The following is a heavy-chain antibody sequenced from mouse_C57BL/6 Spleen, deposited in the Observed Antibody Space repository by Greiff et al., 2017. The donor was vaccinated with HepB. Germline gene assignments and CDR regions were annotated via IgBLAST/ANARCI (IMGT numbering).Heavy chain of an antibody. CDR3: ARPTMVKRYFDV. CDR2: ISSGGSYT. D-gene: IGHD2-2*01. J-gene: IGHJ1*03. CDR1: GFTFSSYG. V-gene: IGHV5-6*01. Sequence: EVKLVESGGDLVKPGGSLKLSCAASGFTFSSYGMSWVRQTPDKRLEWVATISSGGSYTYYPDSVKGRFTISRDNAKNTLYLQMSSLKSEDTAMYYCARPTMVKRYFDVWGTGTTVTVSS.